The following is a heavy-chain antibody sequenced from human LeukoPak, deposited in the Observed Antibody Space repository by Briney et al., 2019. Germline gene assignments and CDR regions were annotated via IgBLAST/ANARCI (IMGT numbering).Heavy chain of an antibody. CDR2: ISYDGSNK. CDR1: GFTFGNYG. V-gene: IGHV3-30*18. D-gene: IGHD2-2*02. Sequence: GGSLRLSCAASGFTFGNYGMHWVRQAPGKGLEWVAVISYDGSNKYYADSVKGRFTISRDNSKNTLYLQMNSLRAEDTAVYYCAKGVGGVVVPAAIPSWFDPWGQGTLVTVSS. CDR3: AKGVGGVVVPAAIPSWFDP. J-gene: IGHJ5*02.